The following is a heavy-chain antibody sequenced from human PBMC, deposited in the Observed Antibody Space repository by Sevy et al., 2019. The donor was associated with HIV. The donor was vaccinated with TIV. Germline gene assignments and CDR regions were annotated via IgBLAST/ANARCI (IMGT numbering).Heavy chain of an antibody. CDR2: ISSSSSYI. V-gene: IGHV3-21*01. J-gene: IGHJ6*04. CDR1: GFTFSSYS. D-gene: IGHD1-26*01. Sequence: GGSLRLSCAASGFTFSSYSMNWVRQAPGKGLEWVSSISSSSSYIYYADSVKGRFTISRDNAKNSLYLQMNSLRAEDTAVYYCARAPTELLLAFPDVWGKWTTVTVSS. CDR3: ARAPTELLLAFPDV.